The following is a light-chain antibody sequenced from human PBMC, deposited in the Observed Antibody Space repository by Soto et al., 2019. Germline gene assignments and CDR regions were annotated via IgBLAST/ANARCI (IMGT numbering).Light chain of an antibody. J-gene: IGKJ2*01. CDR3: QQSGGSPPYT. Sequence: VLTQSPGTLSLSPGERATISCRASQSISSSYLAWYQHKPGQAPRLLIYGASSRATGIPHRFSGSGSGTDFTLTISRLEPEDWGVYYCQQSGGSPPYTFGQGTRLEIK. CDR2: GAS. CDR1: QSISSSY. V-gene: IGKV3-20*01.